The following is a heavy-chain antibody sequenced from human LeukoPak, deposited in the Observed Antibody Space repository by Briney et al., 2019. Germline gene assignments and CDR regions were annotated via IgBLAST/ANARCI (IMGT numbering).Heavy chain of an antibody. Sequence: SQTLSLTCAISGDSVSSNSAAWNWIRQSPSRGFEWLGRTYYRSKWYTDYAVSMKSRITINPDTSKNQFSLQLNSVTPEDTAVYYCAAEYSSSSASGIDYWGQGTLVTVSS. V-gene: IGHV6-1*01. CDR2: TYYRSKWYT. CDR3: AAEYSSSSASGIDY. J-gene: IGHJ4*02. D-gene: IGHD6-6*01. CDR1: GDSVSSNSAA.